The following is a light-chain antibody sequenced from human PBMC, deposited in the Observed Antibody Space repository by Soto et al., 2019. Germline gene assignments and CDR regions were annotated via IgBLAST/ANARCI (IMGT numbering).Light chain of an antibody. CDR2: GAS. V-gene: IGKV3-20*01. J-gene: IGKJ4*01. CDR3: QQHANWPLT. CDR1: QSISRY. Sequence: IVLTQSPGTLSLSPGERTTLSCRASQSISRYLAWYQQKPGQGPRLLIYGASSRATGTPDRFSGSGSGTDFTLTINRLEPEDFAVYYCQQHANWPLTFGGGTKVEIK.